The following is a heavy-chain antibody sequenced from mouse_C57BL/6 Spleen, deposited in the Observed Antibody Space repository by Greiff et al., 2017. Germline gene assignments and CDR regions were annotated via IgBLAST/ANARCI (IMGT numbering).Heavy chain of an antibody. D-gene: IGHD1-1*01. Sequence: QVQLQQPGTELVKPGASVKLSCKASGYTFTSYWMHWVKQRPGQGLEWIGNINPSNGGTNYNEKFKSKATLTVDKSSSTAYMQLSSLTSEDSAVYYCAREGVWGYGSSPFAYWGQGTLVTVSA. CDR2: INPSNGGT. CDR3: AREGVWGYGSSPFAY. V-gene: IGHV1-53*01. J-gene: IGHJ3*01. CDR1: GYTFTSYW.